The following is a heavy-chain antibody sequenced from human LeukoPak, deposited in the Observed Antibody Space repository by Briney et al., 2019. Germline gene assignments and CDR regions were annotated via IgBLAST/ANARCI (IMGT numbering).Heavy chain of an antibody. CDR2: IYYSGST. V-gene: IGHV4-39*01. CDR3: ASLWFGEPQAEFDP. D-gene: IGHD3-10*01. Sequence: PSETLSLTCTVSGGSISSSSYYWGWIRQPPGKGLEWIGSIYYSGSTYYNPSLKSRVTISVDTSKNQFSLKLSSVTAADTAVYYCASLWFGEPQAEFDPWGQGTLVTVSS. J-gene: IGHJ5*02. CDR1: GGSISSSSYY.